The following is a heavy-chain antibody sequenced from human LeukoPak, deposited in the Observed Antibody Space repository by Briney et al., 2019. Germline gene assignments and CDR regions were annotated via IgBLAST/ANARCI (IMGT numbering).Heavy chain of an antibody. J-gene: IGHJ6*02. Sequence: GGSLRLSCAASGFTFSSYSMNWVRQAPGKGLEWVSSISSSSSYIYYADSVKGRFTISRDNAKNSLYLQMNSLRAEDTAVYYCARDPYDSSGCYYGPENVDPRGMDVWGQGTTVTVSS. V-gene: IGHV3-21*01. CDR2: ISSSSSYI. CDR1: GFTFSSYS. CDR3: ARDPYDSSGCYYGPENVDPRGMDV. D-gene: IGHD3-22*01.